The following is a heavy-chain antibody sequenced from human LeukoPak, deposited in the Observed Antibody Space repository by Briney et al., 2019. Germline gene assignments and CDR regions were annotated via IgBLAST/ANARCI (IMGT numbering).Heavy chain of an antibody. CDR3: ARGTYDSSGKFDY. J-gene: IGHJ4*02. CDR2: ISSSSSTI. D-gene: IGHD3-22*01. V-gene: IGHV3-48*04. CDR1: GFTFSSYS. Sequence: GGSLRLSCAASGFTFSSYSMNWVRQAPGKGLEWVSYISSSSSTIYYADSVKGRFTISRDNAKNSLYLQMNSLRAEDTAVYYCARGTYDSSGKFDYWGQGTLVTVSS.